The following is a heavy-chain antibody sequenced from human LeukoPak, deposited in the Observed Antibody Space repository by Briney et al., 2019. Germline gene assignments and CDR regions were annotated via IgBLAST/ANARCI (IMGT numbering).Heavy chain of an antibody. Sequence: GGSLRLSCAASGFTFNSYVINWVRRAPGKGLEWVSAISGTGGRTYYADSVKGRFTISRDNSKNTLYLQMNSLRAEDTAVYYCATDRGWRTSGYYLYYFEYWGQGTLVTFSS. CDR3: ATDRGWRTSGYYLYYFEY. V-gene: IGHV3-23*01. CDR1: GFTFNSYV. J-gene: IGHJ4*02. D-gene: IGHD3-3*01. CDR2: ISGTGGRT.